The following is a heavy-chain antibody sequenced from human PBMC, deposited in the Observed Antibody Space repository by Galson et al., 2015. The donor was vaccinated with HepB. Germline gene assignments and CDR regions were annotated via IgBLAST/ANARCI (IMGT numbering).Heavy chain of an antibody. CDR1: GGSISSYY. CDR2: IYYSGST. CDR3: ARRYSGSYRDAFDI. J-gene: IGHJ3*02. D-gene: IGHD1-26*01. Sequence: SETLSLTCTVSGGSISSYYWSWIRQPPGKGLEWIGYIYYSGSTNYNPSLKSRVTISVDTSKNQFSLKLSSVTAADTAVYYCARRYSGSYRDAFDIWGQGTMVTVSS. V-gene: IGHV4-59*08.